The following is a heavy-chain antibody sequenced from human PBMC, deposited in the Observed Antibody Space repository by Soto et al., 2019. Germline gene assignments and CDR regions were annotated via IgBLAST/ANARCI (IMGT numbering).Heavy chain of an antibody. D-gene: IGHD2-21*02. CDR2: IYYSGST. CDR3: VHSRCAGDCLQSYSSHYYYGMDV. J-gene: IGHJ6*02. CDR1: GGSISSYY. Sequence: PSETLSLTCTVSGGSISSYYWSWIRQPPGKGLEWIGYIYYSGSTNYNPSLKSRVTISVDTSKNQFSLKLSSVTAVDTATYYCVHSRCAGDCLQSYSSHYYYGMDVWGQGTTVTVSS. V-gene: IGHV4-59*01.